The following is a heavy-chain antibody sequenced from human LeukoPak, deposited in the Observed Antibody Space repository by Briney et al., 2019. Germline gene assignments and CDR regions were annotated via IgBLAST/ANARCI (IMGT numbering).Heavy chain of an antibody. CDR1: GGSISSYY. Sequence: SETLSLTGSVSGGSISSYYWSWIRQPAGKGLEWIGRIHTSGSTNYNPSLKSRVTMSVDTSKNQFSLKLGSVTAADTAVYYCARDRYYYDSSGSVFDYWGQGTLVTVSS. CDR3: ARDRYYYDSSGSVFDY. D-gene: IGHD3-22*01. J-gene: IGHJ4*02. V-gene: IGHV4-4*07. CDR2: IHTSGST.